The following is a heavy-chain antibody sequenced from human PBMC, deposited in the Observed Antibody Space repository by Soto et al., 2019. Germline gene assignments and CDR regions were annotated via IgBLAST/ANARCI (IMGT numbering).Heavy chain of an antibody. CDR3: ARSPDILSAIDY. V-gene: IGHV3-48*04. D-gene: IGHD3-10*01. CDR1: GFTFSSYA. Sequence: GGSLRLSCAASGFTFSSYAMSWVRQAPGKGLEWILSISSISGTTYYADSVKGRFTISRDNAKNSLYLQINSLRAEDTAVYFCARSPDILSAIDYWGQGTLVTVSS. J-gene: IGHJ4*02. CDR2: ISSISGTT.